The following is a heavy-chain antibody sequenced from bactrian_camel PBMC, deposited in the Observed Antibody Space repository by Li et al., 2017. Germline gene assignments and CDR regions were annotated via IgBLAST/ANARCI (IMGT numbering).Heavy chain of an antibody. D-gene: IGHD1*01. J-gene: IGHJ6*01. CDR3: AAVKVQGYCGFGLLARVGSDFGA. V-gene: IGHV3-2*01. CDR2: IYSEGSNT. Sequence: HVQLVESGGGLVQPGGSLRLSCAASGFTFSSYYMSWVRQAPGKGLEWVSSIYSEGSNTYYADSVKGRFTATMDNAANTLYLQMSGLKPEDTALYTCAAVKVQGYCGFGLLARVGSDFGARGQGTQVTVS. CDR1: GFTFSSYY.